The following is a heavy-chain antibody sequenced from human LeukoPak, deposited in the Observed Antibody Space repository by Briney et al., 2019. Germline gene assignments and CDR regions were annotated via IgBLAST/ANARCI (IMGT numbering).Heavy chain of an antibody. CDR2: IYSGGST. Sequence: PGGSLRLSCAASGFTVSSNYMSWVRQAPGKGLEWVSVIYSGGSTYYADSVKGRFTISRDNSKNTLYLQMNSLRAEDTAVYYCARTHDYGDYTFDYWGRGTLVTVSS. J-gene: IGHJ4*02. CDR1: GFTVSSNY. CDR3: ARTHDYGDYTFDY. D-gene: IGHD4-17*01. V-gene: IGHV3-53*01.